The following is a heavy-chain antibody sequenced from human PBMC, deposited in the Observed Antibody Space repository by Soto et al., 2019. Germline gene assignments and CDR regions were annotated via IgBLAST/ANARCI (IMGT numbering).Heavy chain of an antibody. CDR3: AKDRLSSPCTWFDP. Sequence: EVQLLESGGGLVQPGGSLRLSCAASGFTFDNYAMSWVRQAPGKGLEWVSGIGGSGVTTYYAHSVKGWFTISRDNSKNTLYLQMNSLRAEDTAVYYCAKDRLSSPCTWFDPWGQGTLVTVSS. D-gene: IGHD5-12*01. J-gene: IGHJ5*02. CDR2: IGGSGVTT. V-gene: IGHV3-23*01. CDR1: GFTFDNYA.